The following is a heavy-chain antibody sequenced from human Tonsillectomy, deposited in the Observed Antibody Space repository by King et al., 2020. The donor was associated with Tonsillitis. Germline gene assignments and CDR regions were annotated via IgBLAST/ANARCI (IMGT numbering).Heavy chain of an antibody. CDR2: MYYSGST. Sequence: QLQESGPGLVKPSETLSLTCTVSGGSISSSSYYWGWIRQPPGKGLEWIGSMYYSGSTYYNPSLKSRVTISVDTSKNQFSLKLSSVTAAATAVYYFARTDPFPSISYCNWFDPWGQGTLVTVPS. CDR1: GGSISSSSYY. D-gene: IGHD2-8*02. CDR3: ARTDPFPSISYCNWFDP. J-gene: IGHJ5*02. V-gene: IGHV4-39*01.